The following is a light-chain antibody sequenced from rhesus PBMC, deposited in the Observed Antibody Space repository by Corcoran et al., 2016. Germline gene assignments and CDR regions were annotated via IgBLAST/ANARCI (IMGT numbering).Light chain of an antibody. V-gene: IGKV1-25*01. CDR1: QGNSSE. J-gene: IGKJ4*01. CDR2: KAA. CDR3: QPRNSYPLT. Sequence: DIQMTQSPSSLSASVGDRVTNTWRASQGNSSELAWDQQKPGKAPKLLFNKAAYLQSGVPSRFSGSGAGTVFTLTISRLQPEDFATYYCQPRNSYPLTFGVGTKVEIK.